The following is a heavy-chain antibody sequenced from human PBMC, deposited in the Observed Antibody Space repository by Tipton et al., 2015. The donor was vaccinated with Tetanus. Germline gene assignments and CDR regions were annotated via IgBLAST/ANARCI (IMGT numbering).Heavy chain of an antibody. Sequence: SLRLSCAASGFPFSDYWMYWVRQAPGKRLEWVSHIKSDGSDTHYADSVKGRFTISRDNARSTLFLYMNSLRVDDTAIYFCTRDLHRQWDLDLWGPGALVSVSS. CDR1: GFPFSDYW. CDR3: TRDLHRQWDLDL. D-gene: IGHD1-26*01. V-gene: IGHV3-74*01. CDR2: IKSDGSDT. J-gene: IGHJ5*02.